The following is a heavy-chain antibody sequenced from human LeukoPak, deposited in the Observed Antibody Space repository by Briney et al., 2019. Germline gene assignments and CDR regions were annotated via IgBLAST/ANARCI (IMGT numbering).Heavy chain of an antibody. J-gene: IGHJ6*02. CDR3: ARQGGPGIDGMDV. Sequence: SETLSLICTVSGGSISSSSYYWGRIRQPPGKGLEWIGSIYYSGTTYYNPSLKTRVTISVDTSKNQFSLRLSSLTAADTAVYYCARQGGPGIDGMDVWGQGTTVTVSS. V-gene: IGHV4-39*01. CDR1: GGSISSSSYY. D-gene: IGHD2-15*01. CDR2: IYYSGTT.